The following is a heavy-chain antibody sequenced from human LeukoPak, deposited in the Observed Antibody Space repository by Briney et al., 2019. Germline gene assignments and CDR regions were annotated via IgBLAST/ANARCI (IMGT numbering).Heavy chain of an antibody. CDR2: IWYDGSNI. D-gene: IGHD5-18*01. Sequence: GRSLRLSCAASGFTFSSYGMHWVRQAPGKGLEWVAVIWYDGSNIYYADSVKGRFTISRDNSKNTLYLQMNSLRAEDTAVYYCAKCLGYSYGPSDYWGQGTLVTVSS. CDR1: GFTFSSYG. V-gene: IGHV3-33*06. J-gene: IGHJ4*02. CDR3: AKCLGYSYGPSDY.